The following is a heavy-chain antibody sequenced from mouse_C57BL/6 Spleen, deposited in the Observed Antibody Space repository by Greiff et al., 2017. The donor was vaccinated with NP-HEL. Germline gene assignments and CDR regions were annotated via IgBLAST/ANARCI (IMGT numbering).Heavy chain of an antibody. V-gene: IGHV1-64*01. D-gene: IGHD2-3*01. Sequence: QVQLQQSGAELVKPGASVKLSCKASGYTFTSYWMHWVKQRPGQGLEWIGMIHPNSGSTNYNEKFKSKATLTVDKSSSTAYMQLSSLTSEDSAVYYCARFYDGYCYAMDYWGQGTSVTVSS. CDR3: ARFYDGYCYAMDY. CDR2: IHPNSGST. CDR1: GYTFTSYW. J-gene: IGHJ4*01.